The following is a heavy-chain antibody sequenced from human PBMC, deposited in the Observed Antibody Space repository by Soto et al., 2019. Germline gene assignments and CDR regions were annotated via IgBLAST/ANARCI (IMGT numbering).Heavy chain of an antibody. CDR1: GYTFTSYV. J-gene: IGHJ6*02. Sequence: ASVNVSCKASGYTFTSYVISWVRQAPGQGLEWMGWISAYNGNTNYAQKLQGRVTMTTDTSTSTAYMELRSLRSDDTAVYYCAREAEDYRGYYYGMDVWGQGTTVTVSS. CDR2: ISAYNGNT. D-gene: IGHD4-4*01. CDR3: AREAEDYRGYYYGMDV. V-gene: IGHV1-18*01.